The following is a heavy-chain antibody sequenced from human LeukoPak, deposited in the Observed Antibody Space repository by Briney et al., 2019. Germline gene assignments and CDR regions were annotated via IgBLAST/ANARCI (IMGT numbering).Heavy chain of an antibody. CDR1: GGSISSSSYY. J-gene: IGHJ4*02. Sequence: PSETLSLTCTVSGGSISSSSYYWGWIRQPPGKGLEWIGNIYYSGSTYYNPSLKSRVTISVDTSKNQFSLNLSSVTAADMAVYYCAREGSQWPKPINWGQGTLVTVSS. CDR2: IYYSGST. CDR3: AREGSQWPKPIN. D-gene: IGHD6-19*01. V-gene: IGHV4-39*07.